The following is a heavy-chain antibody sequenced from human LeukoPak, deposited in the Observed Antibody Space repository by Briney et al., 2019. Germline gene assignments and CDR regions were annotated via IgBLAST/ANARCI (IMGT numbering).Heavy chain of an antibody. CDR3: ARTSTHYNWNYGDAFDI. CDR2: MNPNSGNT. Sequence: ASVKVSCKASGYTFTSYDINWVRQATGQGLEWMGWMNPNSGNTGYAQKFQGRVTITRNTSISTAYMELSSLRSEDTAVYYCARTSTHYNWNYGDAFDIWGQGTMVTVSS. D-gene: IGHD1-7*01. V-gene: IGHV1-8*03. CDR1: GYTFTSYD. J-gene: IGHJ3*02.